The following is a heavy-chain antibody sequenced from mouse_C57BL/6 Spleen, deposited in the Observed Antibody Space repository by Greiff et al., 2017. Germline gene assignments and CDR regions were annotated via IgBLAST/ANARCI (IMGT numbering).Heavy chain of an antibody. CDR3: ARWGPYYGSSCFCFDY. CDR2: IYPRSGNT. D-gene: IGHD1-1*01. V-gene: IGHV1-81*01. Sequence: VQLQESGAELARPGASVKLSCKASGYTFTSYGISWVKQRTGQGLEWIGEIYPRSGNTYYNEKFKGKATLTADKSSSKAYMDHRSLTSEASAVYFCARWGPYYGSSCFCFDYWGQGTTLTVSS. CDR1: GYTFTSYG. J-gene: IGHJ2*01.